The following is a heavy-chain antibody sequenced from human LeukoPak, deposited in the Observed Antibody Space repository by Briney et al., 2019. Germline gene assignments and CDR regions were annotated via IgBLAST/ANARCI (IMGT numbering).Heavy chain of an antibody. D-gene: IGHD6-19*01. V-gene: IGHV3-49*04. CDR2: IRSKAYGGTT. CDR3: TRGRVAVAGRPFDY. J-gene: IGHJ4*02. Sequence: GGSLRLSCTAPGLTFGDYAMSGVRQAPGKGLEGVGSIRSKAYGGTTEYAASVKGRFTISRDDSKSIAYLQMNSLKTEDTAVYYCTRGRVAVAGRPFDYWGQGTLVTVSS. CDR1: GLTFGDYA.